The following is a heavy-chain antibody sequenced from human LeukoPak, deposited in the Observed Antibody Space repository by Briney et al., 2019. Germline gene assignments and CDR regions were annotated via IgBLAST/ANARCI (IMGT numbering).Heavy chain of an antibody. CDR2: IYYSGST. CDR1: GGSISSYY. Sequence: SETLSLTCTVSGGSISSYYWSWIRQPPGKGLEWIGYIYYSGSTNYNPSLKSRVTISVDTSKNQFSLKLSSVTAADTAVYYCGGGGWRGFGYFDYWGQGTLVTVSS. D-gene: IGHD3-10*01. CDR3: GGGGWRGFGYFDY. V-gene: IGHV4-59*08. J-gene: IGHJ4*02.